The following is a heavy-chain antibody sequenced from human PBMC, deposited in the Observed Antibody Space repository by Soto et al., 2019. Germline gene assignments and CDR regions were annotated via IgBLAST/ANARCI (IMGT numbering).Heavy chain of an antibody. CDR3: ARNTSPLCGMGWGTDNWFEP. D-gene: IGHD2-15*01. CDR2: IYYSGST. V-gene: IGHV4-39*01. Sequence: QLQLQESGPGLVKPSETLSLTCTVSGGSISSSSYSWGWIRKPPGKGLEWIGSIYYSGSTYYNPSLMSRITISVDTSTNQLSLKLSSVTDADTTVYYCARNTSPLCGMGWGTDNWFEPWVQGTRVTVSS. CDR1: GGSISSSSYS. J-gene: IGHJ5*02.